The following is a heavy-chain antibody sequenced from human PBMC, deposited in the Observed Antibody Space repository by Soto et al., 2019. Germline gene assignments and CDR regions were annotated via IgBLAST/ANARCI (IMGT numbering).Heavy chain of an antibody. D-gene: IGHD3-10*01. CDR1: GVTFSSET. V-gene: IGHV1-69*01. CDR2: IIPRFGTA. J-gene: IGHJ4*02. CDR3: ATELGENPASPFDA. Sequence: QVQLVQSGADVKKPGSSVKVSCQASGVTFSSETLGWVRQAPGQGLEWVGGIIPRFGTASYAQKLQGRVTITADESTRTVYMELSSLRSDDTAVYFCATELGENPASPFDAWGQGTLVTVSS.